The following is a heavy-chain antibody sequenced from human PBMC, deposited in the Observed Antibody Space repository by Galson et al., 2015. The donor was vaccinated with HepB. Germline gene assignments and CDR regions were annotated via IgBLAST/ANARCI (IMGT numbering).Heavy chain of an antibody. Sequence: SVKVSCKASGGTFSSYAISWVRQAPGQGLEWMGGIIPIFGTANYAQKFQGRVTITADESTSTAYMELSSLRSEDTAVYYCARGIVGGSYLSYYYYYMDVWGKGTTVTVSS. CDR3: ARGIVGGSYLSYYYYYMDV. CDR1: GGTFSSYA. V-gene: IGHV1-69*13. D-gene: IGHD1-26*01. CDR2: IIPIFGTA. J-gene: IGHJ6*03.